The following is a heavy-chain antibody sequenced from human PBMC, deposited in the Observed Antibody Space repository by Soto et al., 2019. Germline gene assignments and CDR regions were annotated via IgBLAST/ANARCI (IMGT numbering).Heavy chain of an antibody. D-gene: IGHD2-2*01. J-gene: IGHJ5*02. Sequence: LSLPCAVSGGSISSSNWWSWVRQPPGKGLEWIGEIFHSGATNYNPSLKTRVTISVDKSKNQFSLKLTSVTAADTAVYFCGRVVPAAHIWFDPWGQGTLVTVSS. V-gene: IGHV4-4*01. CDR3: GRVVPAAHIWFDP. CDR1: GGSISSSNW. CDR2: IFHSGAT.